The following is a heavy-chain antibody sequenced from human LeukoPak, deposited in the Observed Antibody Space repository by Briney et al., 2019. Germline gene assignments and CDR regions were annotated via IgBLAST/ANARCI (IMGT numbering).Heavy chain of an antibody. Sequence: GGSLRLSCAASGFTFSSHWMSWVRQAPGKGLEWVANINPDGSEKHYVDSVKGRFTISRDNAKNSQFLQMNSLRAEDTAVYYCARDDGLLWFGEPHAYWGQGTLVTVSS. CDR1: GFTFSSHW. CDR3: ARDDGLLWFGEPHAY. CDR2: INPDGSEK. D-gene: IGHD3-10*01. J-gene: IGHJ4*02. V-gene: IGHV3-7*01.